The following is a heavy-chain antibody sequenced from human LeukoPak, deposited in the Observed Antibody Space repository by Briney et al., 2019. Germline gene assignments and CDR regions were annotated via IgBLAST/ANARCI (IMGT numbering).Heavy chain of an antibody. Sequence: SETLSLTCAVYDGSISSGGYSWSWIRQPPGKGLEWIGYIYHSGSTYYNPSLKSRVTISVDRSKNQFSLKLSSVTAADTAVYYCARARKGVIGYWGQGTLVTVSS. V-gene: IGHV4-30-2*01. CDR3: ARARKGVIGY. J-gene: IGHJ4*02. CDR2: IYHSGST. CDR1: DGSISSGGYS. D-gene: IGHD3-10*01.